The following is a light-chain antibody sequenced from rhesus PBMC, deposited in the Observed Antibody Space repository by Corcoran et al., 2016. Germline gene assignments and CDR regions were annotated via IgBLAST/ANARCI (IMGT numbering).Light chain of an antibody. CDR3: QQYNSLPYS. J-gene: IGKJ2*01. Sequence: DIQMTQSPSSLSASVGDRVTITCQASQGISNWLAWYQQKPGKAPKLLLYAASSLQRGVPSRFSGSGSGTEFTLTISSLQPEDFATYYCQQYNSLPYSFGQGTKVEIK. CDR2: AAS. V-gene: IGKV1S4*01. CDR1: QGISNW.